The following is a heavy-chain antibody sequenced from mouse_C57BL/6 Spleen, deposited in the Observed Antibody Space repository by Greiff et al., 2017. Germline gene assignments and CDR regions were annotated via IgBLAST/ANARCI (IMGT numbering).Heavy chain of an antibody. Sequence: VHLVESDAELVKPGASVKISCKVSGYTFTDHTIHWMKQRPEQGLEWIGYIYPRDGSTKYNEKFKGQATLTADKSSSTAYMQLNSLTSEDSAVYFCARPYYSSHWYFDVWGTGTTVTVSS. J-gene: IGHJ1*03. CDR1: GYTFTDHT. CDR2: IYPRDGST. D-gene: IGHD2-5*01. V-gene: IGHV1-78*01. CDR3: ARPYYSSHWYFDV.